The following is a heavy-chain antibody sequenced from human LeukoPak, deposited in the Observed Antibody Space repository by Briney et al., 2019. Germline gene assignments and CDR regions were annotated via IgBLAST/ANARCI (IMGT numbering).Heavy chain of an antibody. CDR3: ARSVTTVTHFDY. CDR2: IYYSGST. J-gene: IGHJ4*02. Sequence: SETLSLTCAVYGGSFSGYYWSWIRQPPGKGLEWLGYIYYSGSTNYKPSLKSRVTISLDTSKNQFSLKLSSVTAADTAVYYCARSVTTVTHFDYWGQGTLVTVSS. V-gene: IGHV4-59*08. D-gene: IGHD4-17*01. CDR1: GGSFSGYY.